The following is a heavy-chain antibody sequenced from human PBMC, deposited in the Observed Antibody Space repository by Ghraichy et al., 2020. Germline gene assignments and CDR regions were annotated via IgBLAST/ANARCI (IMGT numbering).Heavy chain of an antibody. V-gene: IGHV3-30*18. J-gene: IGHJ4*02. CDR3: AKDGPSRIVGATHLDY. D-gene: IGHD1-26*01. Sequence: GESLNISCAASGFTFSSFDMHWVRQAPGKGLEWVAVISYDGSYKYYSDSVKGRFTISRDSSKNTLYLQMNSLRADDTAVYYCAKDGPSRIVGATHLDYWGQGTLVTVSS. CDR1: GFTFSSFD. CDR2: ISYDGSYK.